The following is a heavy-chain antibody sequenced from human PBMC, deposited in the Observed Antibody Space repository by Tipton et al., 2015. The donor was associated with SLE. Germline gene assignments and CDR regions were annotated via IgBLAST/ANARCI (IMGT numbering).Heavy chain of an antibody. D-gene: IGHD5-18*01. CDR3: ARGARGYTYGSDEDFDS. CDR2: FYYSGNT. CDR1: GDSISSSSYY. J-gene: IGHJ4*02. V-gene: IGHV4-39*07. Sequence: TLSLTCTVSGDSISSSSYYWGWIRQPPGKGLEWIGTFYYSGNTYFNPSLKSRVTISVDTSKNQFSLKLTSVTAADTAVYFCARGARGYTYGSDEDFDSWGQGTLVTVSS.